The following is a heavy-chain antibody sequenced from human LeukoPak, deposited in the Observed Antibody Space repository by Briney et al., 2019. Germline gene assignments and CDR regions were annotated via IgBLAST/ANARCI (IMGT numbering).Heavy chain of an antibody. Sequence: GASVKVSCKAAGYTFTGYYMFWVRQAPGQGLEWMGRINPNSGGTNYAQKFQGRVTMPRDTSISTAYMELSRLRSDDTAVYYCARGYCSGGSCYSVENWFDPWGRGTLVTVSS. J-gene: IGHJ5*02. CDR3: ARGYCSGGSCYSVENWFDP. V-gene: IGHV1-2*06. CDR2: INPNSGGT. D-gene: IGHD2-15*01. CDR1: GYTFTGYY.